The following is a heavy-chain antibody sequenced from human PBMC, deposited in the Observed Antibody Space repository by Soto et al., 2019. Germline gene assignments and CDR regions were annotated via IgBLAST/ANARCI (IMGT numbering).Heavy chain of an antibody. J-gene: IGHJ3*01. CDR3: ATGHEREHAYDV. D-gene: IGHD1-1*01. V-gene: IGHV3-53*01. Sequence: DVQLVESGGGLIQPGESLRLSCAAFGLTISGKKYVAWVRQAPGKGLEWVSGLYDVDGSFYADSMRGRSTTSSDSSKTTVYLQMNDLRPDDTAVYYCATGHEREHAYDVWGQGTTVTVSS. CDR2: LYDVDGS. CDR1: GLTISGKKY.